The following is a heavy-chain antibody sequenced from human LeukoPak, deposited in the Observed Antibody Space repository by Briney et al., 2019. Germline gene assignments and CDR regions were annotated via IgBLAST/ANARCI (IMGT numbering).Heavy chain of an antibody. D-gene: IGHD1-1*01. CDR1: GFTISNYA. CDR2: INWSGEKT. Sequence: GGSLRLSCAASGFTISNYAMSWVRQAPGKGLEWVSGINWSGEKTSYADSVKGRFTISRDNSRNTLYLQTNSLRAEDTAIYYCAHVGSCTAGTCVPGGYWGQGALVTVSS. J-gene: IGHJ4*02. CDR3: AHVGSCTAGTCVPGGY. V-gene: IGHV3-23*01.